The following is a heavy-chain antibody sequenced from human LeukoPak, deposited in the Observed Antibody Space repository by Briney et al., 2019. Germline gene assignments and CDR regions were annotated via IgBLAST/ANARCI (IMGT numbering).Heavy chain of an antibody. CDR2: IYTSVST. CDR1: GGSISSYY. Sequence: SETLSLTCTVSGGSISSYYWSWIRQPAGKGLEWIGRIYTSVSTNSNPSLKSRVTMSVDTSKNQFSLKLSSVTAADTAVYYCARKSIAPTSGIYDYWGQGTLVTVSS. V-gene: IGHV4-4*07. CDR3: ARKSIAPTSGIYDY. J-gene: IGHJ4*02. D-gene: IGHD6-6*01.